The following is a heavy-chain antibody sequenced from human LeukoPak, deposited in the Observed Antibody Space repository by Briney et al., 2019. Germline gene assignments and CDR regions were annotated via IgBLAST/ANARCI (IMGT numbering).Heavy chain of an antibody. D-gene: IGHD3-10*01. CDR1: GFTFSSYG. CDR2: ISYDGSNK. J-gene: IGHJ6*03. Sequence: GGSLRLSCAASGFTFSSYGMHWVRQAPGKGLEWVAVISYDGSNKYYADSVKGRFTISRDNSKNTLYLQMNSLRAEDTAVYYCAKDGWFYYYYYMDVWGKGTTVTVSS. CDR3: AKDGWFYYYYYMDV. V-gene: IGHV3-30*18.